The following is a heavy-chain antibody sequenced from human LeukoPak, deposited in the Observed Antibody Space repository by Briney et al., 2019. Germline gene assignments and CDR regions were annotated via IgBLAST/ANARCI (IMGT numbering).Heavy chain of an antibody. V-gene: IGHV4-34*01. J-gene: IGHJ4*02. CDR2: INHSGST. CDR3: ARHRNSMVRGVIRY. D-gene: IGHD3-10*01. CDR1: GGSFSGYY. Sequence: SETLSLTCAVYGGSFSGYYWSWIRQSPGKGLEWIGEINHSGSTNYNPSLKSRVTISVDTSKNQFSLKLSSVTAADTAVYYCARHRNSMVRGVIRYWGQGTLVTVSS.